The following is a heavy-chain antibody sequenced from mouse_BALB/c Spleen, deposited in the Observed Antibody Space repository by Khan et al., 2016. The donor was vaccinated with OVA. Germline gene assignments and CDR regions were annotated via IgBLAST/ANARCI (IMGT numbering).Heavy chain of an antibody. V-gene: IGHV5-6-4*01. CDR3: TRDGNYAHWYFDV. CDR2: ISSGSTYT. Sequence: EVELVESGGGLVKPGGSLKLSCAASGFSFSSYTMSWVRQTPEKRLEWVATISSGSTYTYYPDSVKGRFPISRDNAKNTLFLQMSSLKSEDTAMYYCTRDGNYAHWYFDVWGAGTTVTVSS. D-gene: IGHD2-1*01. J-gene: IGHJ1*01. CDR1: GFSFSSYT.